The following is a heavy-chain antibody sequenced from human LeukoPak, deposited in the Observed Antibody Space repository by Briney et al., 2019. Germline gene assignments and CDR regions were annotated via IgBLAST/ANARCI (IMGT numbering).Heavy chain of an antibody. CDR1: GFTFNTYA. V-gene: IGHV3-30*04. J-gene: IGHJ6*03. CDR2: VLSDGSDQ. Sequence: GGSLRLSCAASGFTFNTYAMKWVRQAPGKGLEWMAVVLSDGSDQYYADSVQGRFTISRDNSKNTLYLQMDNLRVEDTAVYYCARVSKPGWYDYYYMDVWGKGTTV. D-gene: IGHD5/OR15-5a*01. CDR3: ARVSKPGWYDYYYMDV.